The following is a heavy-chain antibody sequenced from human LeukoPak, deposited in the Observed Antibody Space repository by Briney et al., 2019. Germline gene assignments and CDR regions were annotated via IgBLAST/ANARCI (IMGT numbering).Heavy chain of an antibody. Sequence: GGSLRLSCAASGFSFSSYAMSWVRQAPGKGLEWVAVISYDGSNKYYADFVKGRFTISRDNSKNTLYLQMNSLRAEDTAVYYCAKDRFFDYWGQGTLVTVSS. CDR3: AKDRFFDY. D-gene: IGHD3-16*01. J-gene: IGHJ4*02. V-gene: IGHV3-30*18. CDR2: ISYDGSNK. CDR1: GFSFSSYA.